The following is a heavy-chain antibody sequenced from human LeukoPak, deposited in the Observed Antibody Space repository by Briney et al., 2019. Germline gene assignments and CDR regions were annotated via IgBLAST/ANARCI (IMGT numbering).Heavy chain of an antibody. Sequence: GGSLRLSCAASGFTFSSYAMSWVRQAPGKGLEWVSAISGSGGSTYYADSVKGRFTISRDNSKNTLYLQMNSLRAEDTAVYFCTRVTSRYWYFDLWGRGTLVTVSS. J-gene: IGHJ2*01. CDR2: ISGSGGST. D-gene: IGHD4-17*01. V-gene: IGHV3-23*01. CDR3: TRVTSRYWYFDL. CDR1: GFTFSSYA.